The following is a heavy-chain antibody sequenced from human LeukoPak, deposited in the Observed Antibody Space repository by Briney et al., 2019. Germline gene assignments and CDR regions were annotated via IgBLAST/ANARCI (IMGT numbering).Heavy chain of an antibody. V-gene: IGHV5-51*01. CDR3: ATARPHRGFDI. J-gene: IGHJ3*02. Sequence: NSGESLKISCKGSGYSFTSYWIGWVRQMPGKGLEWMGIISFGDSDSRYSPSFQGQVTISVDKSINTAYLQWSSLKASDTAMYYCATARPHRGFDIWGQGTMVTVSS. CDR2: ISFGDSDS. CDR1: GYSFTSYW.